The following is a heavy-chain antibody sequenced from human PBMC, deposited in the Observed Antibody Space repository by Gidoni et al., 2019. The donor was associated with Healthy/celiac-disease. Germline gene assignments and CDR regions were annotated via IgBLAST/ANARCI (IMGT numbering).Heavy chain of an antibody. CDR3: ARDGYYDFWSGYDDLYYYYYGMDV. CDR1: GFTFSSYE. J-gene: IGHJ6*02. D-gene: IGHD3-3*01. Sequence: EVQLVESGGGLVQPGGSLRLSCAASGFTFSSYEMNWVRQAPGKGLEWVSYISSSGSTIYYADSVKGRFTISRDNAKNSLYLQMNSLRAEDTAVYYCARDGYYDFWSGYDDLYYYYYGMDVWGQGTTVTVSS. V-gene: IGHV3-48*03. CDR2: ISSSGSTI.